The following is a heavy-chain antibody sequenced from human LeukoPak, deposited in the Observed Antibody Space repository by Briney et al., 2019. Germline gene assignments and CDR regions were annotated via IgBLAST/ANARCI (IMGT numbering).Heavy chain of an antibody. CDR3: VRDPPPVEWLFDY. CDR2: VNNDGSDT. D-gene: IGHD3-3*01. V-gene: IGHV3-74*01. J-gene: IGHJ4*02. CDR1: GFTFTSYW. Sequence: GGSLRLSCAASGFTFTSYWMHWVRQAPGKGLVWVSRVNNDGSDTSYADSVKGRFTISRDNANNPLYLQMNSLRAEDTAVYYCVRDPPPVEWLFDYWGQGTLVIVSS.